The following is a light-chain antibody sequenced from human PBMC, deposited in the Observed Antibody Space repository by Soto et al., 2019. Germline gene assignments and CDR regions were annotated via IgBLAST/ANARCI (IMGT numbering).Light chain of an antibody. CDR2: EVS. V-gene: IGLV2-8*01. J-gene: IGLJ1*01. CDR1: NSDVGGYNY. Sequence: QSVLTQPPSASGSPGQSVTISCTGTNSDVGGYNYVSWYQQYPGKAPRLIIYEVSERPSGVPDRFPGSKSGNTASLTVSGLQTAYEADYYCSSYAGSNWYVFGTGTKLTVL. CDR3: SSYAGSNWYV.